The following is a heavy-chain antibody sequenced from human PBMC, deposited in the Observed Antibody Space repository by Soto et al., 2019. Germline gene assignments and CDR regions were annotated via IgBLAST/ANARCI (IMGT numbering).Heavy chain of an antibody. CDR1: GFTFSSYW. J-gene: IGHJ6*02. V-gene: IGHV3-7*05. Sequence: PGGSLRLSCAASGFTFSSYWMSWVRQAPGKGLEWVANIKQDGSEKYYVDSVKGRFTISRDNAKNSLYLQMNSLRAEDTAVYYCARDRYDFWSGYPPTEYYYGMDVWGQGTTVTVSS. CDR3: ARDRYDFWSGYPPTEYYYGMDV. D-gene: IGHD3-3*01. CDR2: IKQDGSEK.